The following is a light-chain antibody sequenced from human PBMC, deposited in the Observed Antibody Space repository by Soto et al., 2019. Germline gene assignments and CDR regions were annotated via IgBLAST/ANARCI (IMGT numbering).Light chain of an antibody. CDR3: HQYNSWRRGT. CDR2: GAS. CDR1: QSVNHN. V-gene: IGKV3-15*01. Sequence: EIMMTQSPATLSVSPGERATLSCTASQSVNHNLAWYQQKPGQPPRLLLYGASTRSTGIPVRFRGSGSGTAFSLTISSVQSEDSAVYYYHQYNSWRRGTFGPGTKVEI. J-gene: IGKJ3*01.